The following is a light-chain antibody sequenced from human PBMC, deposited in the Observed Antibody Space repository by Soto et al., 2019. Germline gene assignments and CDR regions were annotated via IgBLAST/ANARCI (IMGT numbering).Light chain of an antibody. Sequence: EIVMTQSPATLSVSPGERATLSCRASQSITTNLAWYQQKPGQAPRLLIYGVSTRATGVPARFSGSGYGTEFTITISTLQAEEFALYACQQEKEWPLTVGGGTKVEIK. J-gene: IGKJ4*02. CDR1: QSITTN. CDR2: GVS. CDR3: QQEKEWPLT. V-gene: IGKV3-15*01.